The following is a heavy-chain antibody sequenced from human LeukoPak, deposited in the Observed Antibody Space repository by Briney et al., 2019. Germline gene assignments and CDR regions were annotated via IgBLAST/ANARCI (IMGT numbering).Heavy chain of an antibody. CDR1: GGTFSSYA. CDR3: ARSYRDGYIKPY. D-gene: IGHD5-24*01. Sequence: ASVKVSCKASGGTFSSYAISWVRQAPGQGLEWMGRIIPILGIANYAQKFQGRVTITADKSTSTAYMELSSLRSEDMAVYYCARSYRDGYIKPYWGQGTLVTVSS. J-gene: IGHJ4*02. V-gene: IGHV1-69*04. CDR2: IIPILGIA.